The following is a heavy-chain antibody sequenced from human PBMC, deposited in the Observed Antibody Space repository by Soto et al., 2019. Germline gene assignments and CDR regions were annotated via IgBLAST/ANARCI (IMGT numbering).Heavy chain of an antibody. Sequence: PGGSLRLSCGASGFPFSDDYMSLIRRSPGKGLEWVSYVSISGGTIYYADSVKGRFTISRENAKNPLFMQMNSLRADETAVYYCARDSSTRYQWSDYSRQLPLVTVSP. J-gene: IGHJ4*02. D-gene: IGHD2-8*01. CDR2: VSISGGTI. V-gene: IGHV3-11*01. CDR1: GFPFSDDY. CDR3: ARDSSTRYQWSDY.